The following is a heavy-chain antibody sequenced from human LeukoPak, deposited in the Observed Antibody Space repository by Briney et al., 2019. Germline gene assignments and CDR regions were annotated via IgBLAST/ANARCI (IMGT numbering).Heavy chain of an antibody. CDR3: ASAGGGYGDYTRLKRYYFDY. Sequence: GGSLRLSCAASGFTFSSYGMHWVRQAPGKGLKWVAVIWYDGSNKYYADSVKGRFTISRDNSKNTLYLQMNSLRAEDTAVYYFASAGGGYGDYTRLKRYYFDYWGEGTLVTVSS. D-gene: IGHD4-17*01. CDR1: GFTFSSYG. J-gene: IGHJ4*02. CDR2: IWYDGSNK. V-gene: IGHV3-33*01.